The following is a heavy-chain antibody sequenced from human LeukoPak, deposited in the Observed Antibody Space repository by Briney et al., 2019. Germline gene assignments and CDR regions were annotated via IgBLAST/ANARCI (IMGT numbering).Heavy chain of an antibody. CDR3: ARGPPAKPGTGYYYGMDV. CDR1: GGSFSGYY. D-gene: IGHD2-2*01. Sequence: SETLSLTCAVYGGSFSGYYWSWIRQPPGKGLEWIGEINHSGSTNYNPSLKSQVTISVDMSKNQFSLKLSSVTAADTAVYYCARGPPAKPGTGYYYGMDVWGQGTTVTVSS. V-gene: IGHV4-34*01. CDR2: INHSGST. J-gene: IGHJ6*02.